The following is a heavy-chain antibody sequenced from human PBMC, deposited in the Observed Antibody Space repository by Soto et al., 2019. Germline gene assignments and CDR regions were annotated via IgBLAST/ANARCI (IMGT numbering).Heavy chain of an antibody. Sequence: SETLSLTCNVSGASIYTYYWNWIRQSPGKGLEWIGYISDGGSTNYNPSLKSRLTISVDASKNEFSLRLSSVTAADTALYYCARTEDGYNTNFEYWGQGALVTVSS. CDR1: GASIYTYY. D-gene: IGHD5-18*01. CDR3: ARTEDGYNTNFEY. V-gene: IGHV4-59*08. CDR2: ISDGGST. J-gene: IGHJ4*02.